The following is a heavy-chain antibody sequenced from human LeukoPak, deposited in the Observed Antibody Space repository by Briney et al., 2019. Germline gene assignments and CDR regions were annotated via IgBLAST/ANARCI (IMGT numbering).Heavy chain of an antibody. CDR2: ISDDGSNK. V-gene: IGHV3-30*18. J-gene: IGHJ4*02. D-gene: IGHD1-20*01. Sequence: PGGALRLSCAASGFTFSTYGMRWVRQAPGKGLEWVAVISDDGSNKYYEDSVKGRFIISRDNSRNTVYLQMKSLRAAETAVYYCMKDGANSSNWYPGYWGQGTLVIVSS. CDR3: MKDGANSSNWYPGY. CDR1: GFTFSTYG.